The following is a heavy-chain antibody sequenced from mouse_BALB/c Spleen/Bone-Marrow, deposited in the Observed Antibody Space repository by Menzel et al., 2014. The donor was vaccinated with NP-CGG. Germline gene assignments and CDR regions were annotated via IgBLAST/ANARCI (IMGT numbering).Heavy chain of an antibody. CDR3: ARGGLRRNIAYAMDY. J-gene: IGHJ4*01. CDR1: GFTFSSYG. D-gene: IGHD2-4*01. CDR2: ISSGGSYT. V-gene: IGHV5-6*02. Sequence: DVKLVESGGELVKPGGSLKLSCAASGFTFSSYGMSWVRQTSDKRLEWVATISSGGSYTYYPDSVKGRFTISRDNAKNTLYLQMSSLKSEDAAMYYCARGGLRRNIAYAMDYWSQGTSVTVSS.